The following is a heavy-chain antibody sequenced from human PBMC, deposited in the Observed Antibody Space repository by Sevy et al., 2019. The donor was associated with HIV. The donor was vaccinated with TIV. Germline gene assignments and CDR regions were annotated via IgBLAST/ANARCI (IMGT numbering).Heavy chain of an antibody. CDR3: TRAPPVRSGDDSLNWFDP. V-gene: IGHV4-59*01. J-gene: IGHJ5*02. D-gene: IGHD5-12*01. CDR1: GGSISAYY. Sequence: SETLSLTCTVSGGSISAYYWSWIRQPPGKALEYIGYIYYTGSAHYNPSLKNRVTISVDTSKNQFSLKLSSVTAADTAVYYCTRAPPVRSGDDSLNWFDPWGQGTLVTVSS. CDR2: IYYTGSA.